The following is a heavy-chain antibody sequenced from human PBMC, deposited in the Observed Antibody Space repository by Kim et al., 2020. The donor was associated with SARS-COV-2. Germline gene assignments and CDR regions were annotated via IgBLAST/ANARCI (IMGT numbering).Heavy chain of an antibody. Sequence: GGSLRLSCAASGFTFSDYNMNWVRQAPGKGLEWVSYISSGGDHVYYAESVKGRFTISRDNAKNSLVLQMTSLRAEDTALYYCARDRDGASRPGYYYYYGLDVWGQGTTVTV. D-gene: IGHD1-26*01. V-gene: IGHV3-21*06. CDR3: ARDRDGASRPGYYYYYGLDV. CDR2: ISSGGDHV. CDR1: GFTFSDYN. J-gene: IGHJ6*02.